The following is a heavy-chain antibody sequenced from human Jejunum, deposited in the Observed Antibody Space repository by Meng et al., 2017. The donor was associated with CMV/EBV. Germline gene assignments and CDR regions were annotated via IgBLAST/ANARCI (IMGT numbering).Heavy chain of an antibody. Sequence: QVKVVQSGAEVKKPGSSVKVACKASGGTFSSYAISWVRQAPGQGLEWMGGIIPILGIANYAQKFQGRVTITADKSTSTAYMELGSLRSDDTAVYYCARVEVGITSGDYWGQGTLVTVSS. J-gene: IGHJ4*02. CDR3: ARVEVGITSGDY. CDR2: IIPILGIA. CDR1: GGTFSSYA. V-gene: IGHV1-69*10. D-gene: IGHD1-26*01.